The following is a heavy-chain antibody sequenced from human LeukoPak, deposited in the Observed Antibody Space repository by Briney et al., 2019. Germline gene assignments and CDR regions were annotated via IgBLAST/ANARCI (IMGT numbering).Heavy chain of an antibody. CDR2: IGTAGDT. CDR1: GFTFSSYD. V-gene: IGHV3-13*01. J-gene: IGHJ4*02. Sequence: SGGSLRLSCAASGFTFSSYDMHWVRQATGKGLEWVSAIGTAGDTYYPGSVKGRFTISRENAKNSLYLQMSSLRAGDTAVYYCARVAVAGMVDYWGQGTLVTVSS. CDR3: ARVAVAGMVDY. D-gene: IGHD6-19*01.